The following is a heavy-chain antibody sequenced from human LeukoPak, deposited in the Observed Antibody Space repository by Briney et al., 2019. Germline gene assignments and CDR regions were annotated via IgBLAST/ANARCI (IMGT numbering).Heavy chain of an antibody. CDR3: ASGGFDWLSPYYYYYYGMDV. Sequence: SETLSLTCAVYGGSFSGYYWSWIRQPPGKWLEWIGEINHSGSTNYNPSLKSRVTISVDTSKNQFSLKLSSVTAADTAVYYCASGGFDWLSPYYYYYYGMDVWGQGTTVTVSS. CDR1: GGSFSGYY. J-gene: IGHJ6*02. V-gene: IGHV4-34*01. D-gene: IGHD3-9*01. CDR2: INHSGST.